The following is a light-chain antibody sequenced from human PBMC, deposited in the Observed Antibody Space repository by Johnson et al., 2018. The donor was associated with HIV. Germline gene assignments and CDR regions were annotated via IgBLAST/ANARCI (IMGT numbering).Light chain of an antibody. CDR1: SSNIGNND. V-gene: IGLV1-51*01. CDR2: DND. Sequence: HSVLTQPPSVSAAPGQKVTISCSGSSSNIGNNDVSWYQQLPGTAPKVLIYDNDKRPSGIPDRFSGSKSGTSATLAITGLQTGDEADYYCGTWDSSLSAGVFGTGTKVTVL. CDR3: GTWDSSLSAGV. J-gene: IGLJ1*01.